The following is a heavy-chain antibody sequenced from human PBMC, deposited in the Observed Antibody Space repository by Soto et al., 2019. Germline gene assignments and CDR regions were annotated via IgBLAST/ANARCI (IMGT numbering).Heavy chain of an antibody. Sequence: QVQLVQSGAKVKKPGASVKVSCKASGYTFTKYGINWVRQAPGQGLEWMGWISADNGDTNYAQKFQGRVTMTTDTSTSRVYMERRSLISDDTAVYYCARGLAQPLGYWGQGTLVTVSS. CDR3: ARGLAQPLGY. D-gene: IGHD2-2*01. CDR1: GYTFTKYG. CDR2: ISADNGDT. J-gene: IGHJ4*02. V-gene: IGHV1-18*01.